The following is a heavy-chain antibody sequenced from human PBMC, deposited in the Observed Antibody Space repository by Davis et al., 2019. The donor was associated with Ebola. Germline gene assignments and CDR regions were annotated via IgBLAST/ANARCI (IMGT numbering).Heavy chain of an antibody. J-gene: IGHJ6*02. V-gene: IGHV3-30*18. CDR3: AKDRSDTYSDYGMDV. CDR2: ISDDGSNE. Sequence: PGGSLRLSCAAFRFTFTTYGMHWVRQAPGKGLEWVALISDDGSNEYYGDSVKGRFTISRDNSKNTLFPQMDSLRPEDTAVYYCAKDRSDTYSDYGMDVWGQGTTVTVSS. D-gene: IGHD2-21*02. CDR1: RFTFTTYG.